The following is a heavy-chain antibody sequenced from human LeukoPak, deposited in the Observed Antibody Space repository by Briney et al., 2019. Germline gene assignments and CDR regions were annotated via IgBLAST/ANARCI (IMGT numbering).Heavy chain of an antibody. CDR1: GFTFSSYS. Sequence: TGGSLRLSCAASGFTFSSYSMNWVRQAPGKGLEWVSSISSSSSYIYYADSVKGRFTISRDNAKNSLYLQMNSLRAEDTAVYYCARVWSGSSSYGYYYMDVWGKGTTVTVSS. CDR2: ISSSSSYI. D-gene: IGHD6-6*01. CDR3: ARVWSGSSSYGYYYMDV. J-gene: IGHJ6*03. V-gene: IGHV3-21*01.